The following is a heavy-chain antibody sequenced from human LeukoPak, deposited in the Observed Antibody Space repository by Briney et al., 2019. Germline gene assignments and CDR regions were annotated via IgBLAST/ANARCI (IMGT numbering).Heavy chain of an antibody. D-gene: IGHD1-26*01. CDR2: IWYDGSKK. J-gene: IGHJ4*02. Sequence: PGGSLRLSCAASGFRFSNDGMHWVRQAPGKGLEWVVLIWYDGSKKYYADSVKGRFTISRDNSKNTLSLQMNSLRAEDTAVYCCARLSGSYLDYWGQGTLVTVSS. V-gene: IGHV3-33*01. CDR3: ARLSGSYLDY. CDR1: GFRFSNDG.